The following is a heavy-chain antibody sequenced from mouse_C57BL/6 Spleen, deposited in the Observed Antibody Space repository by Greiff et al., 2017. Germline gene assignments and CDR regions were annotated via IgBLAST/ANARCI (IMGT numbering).Heavy chain of an antibody. CDR1: GFSLTSYG. Sequence: VQRVESGPGLVQPSQSLSITCTVSGFSLTSYGVHWVRQSPGKGLEWLGVIWSGGSTDYNAAFISRLSISKDNSKSQVFFKMNSLQADDTAIYYCARRDYYGRSYCAMDYWGQGASVTVSS. J-gene: IGHJ4*01. D-gene: IGHD1-1*01. CDR3: ARRDYYGRSYCAMDY. CDR2: IWSGGST. V-gene: IGHV2-2*01.